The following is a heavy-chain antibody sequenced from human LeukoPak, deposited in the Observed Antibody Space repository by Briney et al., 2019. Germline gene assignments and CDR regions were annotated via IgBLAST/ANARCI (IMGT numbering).Heavy chain of an antibody. CDR2: IYDSGSI. CDR1: GGSISSGDYY. D-gene: IGHD3-10*01. V-gene: IGHV4-30-4*01. J-gene: IGHJ5*02. CDR3: ARGHYYGSGSYYNWFDP. Sequence: PSETLFLTCTVSGGSISSGDYYWNWIRQSPGKGLEWIGYIYDSGSIYHNPSLKSRVTISVDTSKNQFSLKLSSVTVADTAVYYCARGHYYGSGSYYNWFDPWGQGTLVTVSS.